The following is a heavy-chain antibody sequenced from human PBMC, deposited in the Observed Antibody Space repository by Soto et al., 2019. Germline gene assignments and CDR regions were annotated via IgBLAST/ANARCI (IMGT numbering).Heavy chain of an antibody. D-gene: IGHD6-6*01. CDR2: INHSGST. CDR3: ARGRAARPKAGQDY. Sequence: SSETLSLTCAVYGGSFSGYYWSWIRQPPGKGLEWIGEINHSGSTNYNPSLKSRVTISVDTSKNQFSLKLSSVTAADTAVYYCARGRAARPKAGQDYWGQGTLVTVSS. V-gene: IGHV4-34*01. CDR1: GGSFSGYY. J-gene: IGHJ4*02.